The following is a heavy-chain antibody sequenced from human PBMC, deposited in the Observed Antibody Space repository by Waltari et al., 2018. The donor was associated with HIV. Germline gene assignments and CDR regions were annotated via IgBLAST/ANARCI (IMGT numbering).Heavy chain of an antibody. J-gene: IGHJ4*02. CDR3: ARVLYSGSYRYYFDY. CDR2: IYSGGST. D-gene: IGHD1-26*01. V-gene: IGHV3-53*01. Sequence: EVQLVESGGGLIQPGGSRRLSCAASGFTVSTNYLRCVPQPPGKGLEWVSVIYSGGSTYYADSVKGRFTISRDNSKNTLYLQMNSLRAEDTAVYYCARVLYSGSYRYYFDYWGQGTLVTVSS. CDR1: GFTVSTNY.